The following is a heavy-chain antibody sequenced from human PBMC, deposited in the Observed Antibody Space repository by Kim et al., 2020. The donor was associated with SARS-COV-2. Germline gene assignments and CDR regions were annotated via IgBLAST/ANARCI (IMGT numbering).Heavy chain of an antibody. Sequence: SLRLSCAASGFTFDDYAMHWVRQAPGKGLEWVSGISWNSGSIGYADSVKGRFTISRDNAKNSLYLQMNSLRAEDTALYYCAKSRGGVAIDYWGQGTLVTVSS. J-gene: IGHJ4*02. CDR3: AKSRGGVAIDY. CDR2: ISWNSGSI. V-gene: IGHV3-9*01. CDR1: GFTFDDYA. D-gene: IGHD5-12*01.